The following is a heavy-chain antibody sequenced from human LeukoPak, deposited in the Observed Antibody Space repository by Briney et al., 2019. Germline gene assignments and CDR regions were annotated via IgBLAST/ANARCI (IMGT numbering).Heavy chain of an antibody. V-gene: IGHV4-38-2*02. CDR1: GYSISSGYH. J-gene: IGHJ4*02. D-gene: IGHD3-16*01. CDR3: ARSEIDDYSRY. Sequence: SETLSLTCTVSGYSISSGYHWAWFRQPPGKGLEWLGSIYQDGSTYYNLSLESRVTLSVYTSKNQFSLKMKTVTVADTAVYYCARSEIDDYSRYWGQGTRVIVSS. CDR2: IYQDGST.